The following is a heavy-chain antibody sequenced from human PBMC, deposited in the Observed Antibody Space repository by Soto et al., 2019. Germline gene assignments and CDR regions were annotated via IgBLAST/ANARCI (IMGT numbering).Heavy chain of an antibody. CDR2: IYYSGST. CDR1: GGSISSGGYC. Sequence: SETLSLTCTVSGGSISSGGYCWSWIRQHPGKGLEWIGYIYYSGSTYYNPSLKSRVTISVDTSKNQFSLKLSSVTAADTAVYYCARAALAGPPFDYWGQGTLVTVSS. D-gene: IGHD3-16*01. J-gene: IGHJ4*02. V-gene: IGHV4-31*03. CDR3: ARAALAGPPFDY.